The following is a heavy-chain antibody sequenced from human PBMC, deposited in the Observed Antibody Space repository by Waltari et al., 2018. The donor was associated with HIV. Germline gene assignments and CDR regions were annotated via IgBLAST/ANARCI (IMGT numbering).Heavy chain of an antibody. J-gene: IGHJ4*02. CDR1: GFTFNIYS. Sequence: EVQLVESGGGLVQPGGSLRLSCAASGFTFNIYSMNWVRQTPGKGREWVSFISSETEDIYYADSVKGRFTISRDSARNSMFLQMSSLRVEDTALYFCARGASGGKYRPAYFDHWGQGTQVTVSS. V-gene: IGHV3-21*02. CDR3: ARGASGGKYRPAYFDH. CDR2: ISSETEDI. D-gene: IGHD2-15*01.